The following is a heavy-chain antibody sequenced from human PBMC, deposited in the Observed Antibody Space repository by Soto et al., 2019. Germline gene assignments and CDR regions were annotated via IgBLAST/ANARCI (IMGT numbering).Heavy chain of an antibody. J-gene: IGHJ4*02. V-gene: IGHV1-18*01. D-gene: IGHD3-22*01. CDR2: ISAYNGNT. CDR3: ARDPYYYDSSGYPLDY. CDR1: GYTFTSYG. Sequence: ASVKVSCKASGYTFTSYGISWVRQAPGQGLEWMGWISAYNGNTNYAQKLQGRVTMTTGTSTSTAYMELRSLRSDDTAVYYCARDPYYYDSSGYPLDYWGQGTLVTVSS.